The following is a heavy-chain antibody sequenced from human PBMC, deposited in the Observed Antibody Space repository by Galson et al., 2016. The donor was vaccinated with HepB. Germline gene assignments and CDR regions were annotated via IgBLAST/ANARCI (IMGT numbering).Heavy chain of an antibody. CDR1: GFTFSDYA. V-gene: IGHV3-23*01. CDR3: AKDQLIVIVPAAGNWFDP. D-gene: IGHD2-2*01. J-gene: IGHJ5*02. CDR2: IGGSGRGT. Sequence: SLRLSCAASGFTFSDYAMSWLRQAPGKGLEWVSGIGGSGRGTHYADSVKGRFTISRDNSTNTLFLQMNSLRAEDTATYYCAKDQLIVIVPAAGNWFDPWGQGTLVTVSS.